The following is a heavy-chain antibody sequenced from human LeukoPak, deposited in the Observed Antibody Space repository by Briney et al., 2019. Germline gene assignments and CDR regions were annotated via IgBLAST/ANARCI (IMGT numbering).Heavy chain of an antibody. D-gene: IGHD1-1*01. J-gene: IGHJ4*02. CDR3: AREYNLDY. Sequence: GESLQICYKGAGCGFTSYWIGWGRARPGKGGGWMGIIFPCDCDTRDSASFQGQVNISADKSISTAYLQWSSLKASDTAMYYCAREYNLDYWGQGTLVTVSS. CDR1: GCGFTSYW. V-gene: IGHV5-51*01. CDR2: IFPCDCDT.